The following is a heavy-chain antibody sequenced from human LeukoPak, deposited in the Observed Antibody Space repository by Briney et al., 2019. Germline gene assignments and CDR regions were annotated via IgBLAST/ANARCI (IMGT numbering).Heavy chain of an antibody. CDR2: ISAYNGNT. CDR3: ARYCSSTSCYRAIDY. Sequence: ASVKVSCKASGYTFTSYGISWVRQAPGQGLEWMGWISAYNGNTNYAQKLQGRVTMTTDTSTSTAYMELRSLRSDDTAVYYCARYCSSTSCYRAIDYWGKGTLVTVSS. J-gene: IGHJ4*02. CDR1: GYTFTSYG. V-gene: IGHV1-18*01. D-gene: IGHD2-2*02.